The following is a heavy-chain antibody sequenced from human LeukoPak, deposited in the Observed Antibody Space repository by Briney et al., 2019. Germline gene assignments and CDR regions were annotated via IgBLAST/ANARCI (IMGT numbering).Heavy chain of an antibody. V-gene: IGHV4-34*01. CDR2: IDHSGSA. CDR1: GGSFSAYY. D-gene: IGHD2-2*01. J-gene: IGHJ6*03. CDR3: AQVRTSSLLGYFYMDA. Sequence: SETLSLTCGVYGGSFSAYYWSWVRQPPGKGLEWIGEIDHSGSANYNSSLKPRVTLSVDTSKKTFSLRLTSVTAADTAVYFCAQVRTSSLLGYFYMDAWGKGATVTVSS.